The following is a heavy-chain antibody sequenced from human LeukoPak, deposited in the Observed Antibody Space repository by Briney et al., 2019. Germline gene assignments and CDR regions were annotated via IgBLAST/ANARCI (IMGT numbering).Heavy chain of an antibody. CDR2: IYHSGRT. V-gene: IGHV4-38-2*02. CDR1: GYSISSGYY. Sequence: PSETLSLTCTVSGYSISSGYYWGWIRQPPGKGLEWIGSIYHSGRTFYNPSLKSRVTMSVDTSKNQFSLKLTSVTAADTAVYYCAELGITMIGGVWGKGTTVTISS. J-gene: IGHJ6*04. CDR3: AELGITMIGGV. D-gene: IGHD3-10*02.